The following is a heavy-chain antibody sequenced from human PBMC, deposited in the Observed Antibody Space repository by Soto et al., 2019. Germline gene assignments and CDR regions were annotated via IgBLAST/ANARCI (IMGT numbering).Heavy chain of an antibody. CDR3: ARLLYGDYAPEGYYYGMDV. V-gene: IGHV1-18*01. CDR2: ISAYNGNT. CDR1: GYTFTSYG. J-gene: IGHJ6*02. D-gene: IGHD4-17*01. Sequence: QVQLVQSGAEVKKPGASVKVSCKASGYTFTSYGISWVRQAPGQGLEWMGWISAYNGNTNYAQKLQGRGTMTTDTSTSTAYMELRSLRSDDTAVYYCARLLYGDYAPEGYYYGMDVWGQGTTVTVSS.